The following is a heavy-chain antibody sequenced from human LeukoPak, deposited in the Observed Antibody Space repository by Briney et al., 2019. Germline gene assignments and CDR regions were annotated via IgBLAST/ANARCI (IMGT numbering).Heavy chain of an antibody. CDR3: AKEIWPTVTTPGHTYFDY. Sequence: PGGSLRLPCAASGFTFSSYEMNWVRQAPGKGLEWVSYVSSSSGSIYYADSVKGRFTISRDNSQNTLYLQMNSLRNEDTAVYYCAKEIWPTVTTPGHTYFDYWGQGTLVTVSS. CDR1: GFTFSSYE. V-gene: IGHV3-48*02. CDR2: VSSSSGSI. D-gene: IGHD4-17*01. J-gene: IGHJ4*02.